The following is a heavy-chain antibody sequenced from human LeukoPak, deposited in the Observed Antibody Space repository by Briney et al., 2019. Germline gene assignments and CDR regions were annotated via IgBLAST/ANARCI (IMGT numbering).Heavy chain of an antibody. CDR2: IYHSGST. V-gene: IGHV4-4*02. CDR3: ARVPYCSGGSCYWFDP. CDR1: GGSISSSNW. Sequence: SETPSLTCAVSGGSISSSNWWSWVRQPPGKGLEWIGEIYHSGSTNYNPSLKSRVTISVDKSKNQFSLKLSSVTAADTAVYYCARVPYCSGGSCYWFDPWGQGTLVTVSS. D-gene: IGHD2-15*01. J-gene: IGHJ5*02.